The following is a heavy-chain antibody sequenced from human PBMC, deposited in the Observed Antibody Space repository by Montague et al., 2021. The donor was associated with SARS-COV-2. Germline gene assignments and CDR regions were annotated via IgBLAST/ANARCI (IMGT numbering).Heavy chain of an antibody. CDR3: ARAAHDYGDYDY. J-gene: IGHJ4*02. D-gene: IGHD4-17*01. Sequence: SLRLSCAASGFTFSRYSMNWVRRAPGKGLEWVSAISSSSTYILHADSVKGRFTMSRDNAKNSLYLQMNSLRAEDTAVYYCARAAHDYGDYDYWGQGTLVTVSS. CDR1: GFTFSRYS. CDR2: ISSSSTYI. V-gene: IGHV3-21*01.